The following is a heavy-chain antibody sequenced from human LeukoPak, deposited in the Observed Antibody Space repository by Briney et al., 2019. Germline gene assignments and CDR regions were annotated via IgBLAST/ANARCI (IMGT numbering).Heavy chain of an antibody. D-gene: IGHD6-19*01. J-gene: IGHJ4*02. CDR3: AKDETRRASSGWLRVYY. Sequence: GGSLRLSCAASGFTFSTYDMYWVRQAPGKGLEWVAVISYDGSNKYYADSVKGRFTISRDNSKNTLYLQMNSLRAEDTAVYYCAKDETRRASSGWLRVYYWGQGTLVTVSS. CDR1: GFTFSTYD. V-gene: IGHV3-30*18. CDR2: ISYDGSNK.